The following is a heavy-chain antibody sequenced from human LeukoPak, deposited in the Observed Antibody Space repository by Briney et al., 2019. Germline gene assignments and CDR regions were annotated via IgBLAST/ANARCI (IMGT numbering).Heavy chain of an antibody. Sequence: SETLSLTCAVYGGSFSGYYWRWIRQPPGKGLEWIGEINHSGNTNYNPSLKSRVTISVDTSKNHFSLKLSSVTAADTAVYYCARANYDILTGHNWFDPWGQGTLVTVSS. V-gene: IGHV4-34*01. D-gene: IGHD3-9*01. J-gene: IGHJ5*02. CDR2: INHSGNT. CDR3: ARANYDILTGHNWFDP. CDR1: GGSFSGYY.